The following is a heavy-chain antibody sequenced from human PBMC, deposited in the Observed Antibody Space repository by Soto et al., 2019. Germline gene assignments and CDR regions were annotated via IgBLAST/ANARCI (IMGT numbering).Heavy chain of an antibody. D-gene: IGHD2-8*01. CDR1: GFTFSNAW. J-gene: IGHJ3*02. CDR2: IKSKTDGGTT. V-gene: IGHV3-15*01. Sequence: GGSLRLSCAASGFTFSNAWMSWVRQAPGKGLEWVGRIKSKTDGGTTDYAAPVKGRFTISRDDSKNTLYLQMNSLKTEDTAVYYCTTDSLVLMVYANEFDAFDIWGQGTMVTVSS. CDR3: TTDSLVLMVYANEFDAFDI.